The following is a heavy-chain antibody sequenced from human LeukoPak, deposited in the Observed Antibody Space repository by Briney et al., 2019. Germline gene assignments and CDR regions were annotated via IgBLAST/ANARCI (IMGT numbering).Heavy chain of an antibody. J-gene: IGHJ5*02. CDR3: ARDVEYCSSTSCTNWFDP. V-gene: IGHV1-18*01. CDR1: GYTFTSYG. CDR2: ISAYNGNT. Sequence: ASVKVSCKASGYTFTSYGISWVRQAPGQGLEWMGWISAYNGNTNYAQKLQGRVTMTTDTSTSTAYTELRSLRSDDTAVYYCARDVEYCSSTSCTNWFDPWGQGTLVTVSS. D-gene: IGHD2-2*01.